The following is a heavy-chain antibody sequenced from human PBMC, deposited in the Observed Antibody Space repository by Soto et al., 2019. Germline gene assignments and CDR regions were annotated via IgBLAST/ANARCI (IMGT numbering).Heavy chain of an antibody. CDR2: ISYSGST. J-gene: IGHJ4*02. V-gene: IGHV4-30-4*01. D-gene: IGHD2-15*01. CDR3: ARAGGGWWFDY. Sequence: QVQLQESGPRLVKPSETLSLTCTVSGDSIGSGDYWWSWIRQSPGKGLEWIGYISYSGSTYYNPSLRSRVTISVDTSTNQFSVKLSSVTASDTALYYCARAGGGWWFDYWGQGTLVTVSS. CDR1: GDSIGSGDYW.